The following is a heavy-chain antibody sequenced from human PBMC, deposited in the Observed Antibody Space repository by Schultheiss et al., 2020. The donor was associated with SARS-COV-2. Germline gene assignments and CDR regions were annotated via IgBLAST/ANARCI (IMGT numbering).Heavy chain of an antibody. Sequence: GESLKISCAASGFTFSSYAMSWVRQAPGKGLEWVSAISGSGGSTYYTDSVKGRFTISRDNSKNTLYLQMNSLRAEDTAVYYCAKRMATIAFDYWGQGTLVTVSS. CDR2: ISGSGGST. CDR3: AKRMATIAFDY. V-gene: IGHV3-23*01. D-gene: IGHD5-24*01. CDR1: GFTFSSYA. J-gene: IGHJ4*02.